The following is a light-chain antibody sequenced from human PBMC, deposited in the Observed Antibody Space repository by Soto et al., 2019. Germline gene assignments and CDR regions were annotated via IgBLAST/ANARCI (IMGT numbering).Light chain of an antibody. Sequence: QAVLTQPASVSGSPGQSITISCTGTSSDIGGYNYVSWYQQHPGKAPKLMIYEVNNRPSGVSNRFSGSKSGNTASLTISGLQAEDEADYYCSSYTTSPTLIVFGGGTKVTVL. CDR3: SSYTTSPTLIV. J-gene: IGLJ2*01. V-gene: IGLV2-14*01. CDR2: EVN. CDR1: SSDIGGYNY.